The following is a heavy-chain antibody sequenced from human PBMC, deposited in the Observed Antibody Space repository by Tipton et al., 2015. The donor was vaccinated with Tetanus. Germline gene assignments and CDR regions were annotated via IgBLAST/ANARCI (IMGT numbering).Heavy chain of an antibody. CDR1: GGSVSSGSYY. CDR3: ARGSGELSFARAGFDY. Sequence: LRLSCTVSGGSVSSGSYYWSWIRQPPGKGLEWIGYIYYSGSTYYNPSLKSRVTISVDTSKNQFSLKLSSVTAADTAVYYCARGSGELSFARAGFDYWGQGTLVTVSS. CDR2: IYYSGST. J-gene: IGHJ4*02. D-gene: IGHD3-16*02. V-gene: IGHV4-31*02.